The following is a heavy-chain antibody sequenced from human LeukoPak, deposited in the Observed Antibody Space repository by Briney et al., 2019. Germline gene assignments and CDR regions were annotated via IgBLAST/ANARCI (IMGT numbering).Heavy chain of an antibody. CDR2: ISGSGGST. V-gene: IGHV3-23*01. CDR3: AKDLLIAARIPDY. CDR1: AFTFDDYG. Sequence: PGGSLRLSCAASAFTFDDYGMSWVRQAPGKGLEWVSAISGSGGSTYYADSVKGRFTISRDNSKNTLYLQMNSLRAEDTAVYYCAKDLLIAARIPDYWGQGTLVTVSS. J-gene: IGHJ4*02. D-gene: IGHD6-6*01.